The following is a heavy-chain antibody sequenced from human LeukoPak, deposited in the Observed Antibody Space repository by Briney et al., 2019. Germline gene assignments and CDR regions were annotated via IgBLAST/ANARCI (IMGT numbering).Heavy chain of an antibody. CDR1: GYTFTGSY. CDR3: ARGGAGRDYYGSGSYYNIGYYYYMGV. J-gene: IGHJ6*03. D-gene: IGHD3-10*01. Sequence: ASVKVSCKASGYTFTGSYMHWVRQAPGQGLEWMGWINPNSGVSNYVQKFRDRVTMTRDTSITTAYMELSRLTSDDTAVYYCARGGAGRDYYGSGSYYNIGYYYYMGVWGKGTTVTISS. CDR2: INPNSGVS. V-gene: IGHV1-2*02.